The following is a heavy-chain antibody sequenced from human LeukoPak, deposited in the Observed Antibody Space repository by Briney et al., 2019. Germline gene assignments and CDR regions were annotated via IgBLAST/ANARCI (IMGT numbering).Heavy chain of an antibody. V-gene: IGHV4-4*07. J-gene: IGHJ2*01. CDR3: ARLLGSSAYAGDWYFDL. D-gene: IGHD3-22*01. CDR1: GASITRYY. Sequence: SETLSLTCSVSGASITRYYWTWIRQPVGKGLEWFGRLYTNGTVNYNPSLRSRVTMSRDTSRNQLSLKLTSVTAADTAVYYCARLLGSSAYAGDWYFDLWGPGALVTVSS. CDR2: LYTNGTV.